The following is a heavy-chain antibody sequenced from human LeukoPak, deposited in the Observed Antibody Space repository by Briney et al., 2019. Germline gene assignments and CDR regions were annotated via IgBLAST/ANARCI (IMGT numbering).Heavy chain of an antibody. CDR1: GFTFSGYG. CDR3: AKESEGASPAY. J-gene: IGHJ4*02. D-gene: IGHD3-16*01. Sequence: GGSLRLSCVVSGFTFSGYGLSWVRQTPGKGLEWVSATSYSGDGAYYADSVRGRFTASRDSSTNTYYLQRDSLRAEDTAVYYCAKESEGASPAYWGRGTLVTVSS. V-gene: IGHV3-23*01. CDR2: TSYSGDGA.